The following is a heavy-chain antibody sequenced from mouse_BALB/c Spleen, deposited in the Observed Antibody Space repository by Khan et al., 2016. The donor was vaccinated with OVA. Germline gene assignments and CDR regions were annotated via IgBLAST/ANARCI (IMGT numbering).Heavy chain of an antibody. CDR1: GYTFTSYN. CDR3: VREGLRGVGMDY. J-gene: IGHJ4*01. V-gene: IGHV1S56*01. Sequence: QVQLQQSGPELVKPGAFVKISCKASGYTFTSYNINWVKQRPGQGLEWIGWIYPGDGDTKYNEKFKGKATLTADKSSTTAYMQFSSLTSENSAVYFCVREGLRGVGMDYWGQGTSVTVSS. CDR2: IYPGDGDT. D-gene: IGHD2-4*01.